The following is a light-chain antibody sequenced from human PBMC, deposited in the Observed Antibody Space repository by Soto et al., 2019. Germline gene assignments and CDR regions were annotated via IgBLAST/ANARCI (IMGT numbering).Light chain of an antibody. Sequence: IVMTQSPDSLAVSLGERATINCKSLQSLLYTSNNKNYLAWFQQKPGQPPRLLIYWASTRESGVPDRFSGSGSGTDFTLTISSLQSEDVAVYYCQQYYSNPELTFGGGTKVDIK. CDR3: QQYYSNPELT. CDR2: WAS. J-gene: IGKJ4*01. V-gene: IGKV4-1*01. CDR1: QSLLYTSNNKNY.